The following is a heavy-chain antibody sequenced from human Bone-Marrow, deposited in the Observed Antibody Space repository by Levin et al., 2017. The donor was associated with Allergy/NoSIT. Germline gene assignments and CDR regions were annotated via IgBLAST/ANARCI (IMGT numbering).Heavy chain of an antibody. CDR2: ISGSGAGT. CDR1: GFTFRTYA. CDR3: AKVGSGWFRNKLDS. Sequence: HPSETLSLTCAASGFTFRTYAMSWVRQAPGKGLEWLSGISGSGAGTFYADSVKGRFNISKDNSKNMVYLQLNSLRVEDTAVYYCAKVGSGWFRNKLDSWGQGTLVTVSS. D-gene: IGHD6-19*01. V-gene: IGHV3-23*01. J-gene: IGHJ4*02.